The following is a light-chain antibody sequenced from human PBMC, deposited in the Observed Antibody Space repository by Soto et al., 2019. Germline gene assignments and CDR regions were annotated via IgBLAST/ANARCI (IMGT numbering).Light chain of an antibody. CDR1: QSVSSN. V-gene: IGKV3-15*01. CDR2: GAS. J-gene: IGKJ1*01. CDR3: QQRSNWPRT. Sequence: IVMTQSPATLSVSPVEIATLSCMASQSVSSNLAWYQQKPGQAPRLLIYGASTRATGIPARFSGSGSGTEFTLTISSLQSEDFAVYYCQQRSNWPRTFGQGTKVDIK.